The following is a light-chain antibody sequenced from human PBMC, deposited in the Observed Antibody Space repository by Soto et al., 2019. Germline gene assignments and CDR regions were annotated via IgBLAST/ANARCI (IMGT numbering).Light chain of an antibody. CDR2: KAS. J-gene: IGKJ1*01. Sequence: DIQRTQSPSTLSASVGDRVTITCSAIHSISSWLAWYQQKPGKAPKLLIYKASSLESGVPSRFSGSGSGTEFTLTISSLQPDDFATYYCQQYNSYSQWTFGQGTKVEIK. CDR1: HSISSW. CDR3: QQYNSYSQWT. V-gene: IGKV1-5*03.